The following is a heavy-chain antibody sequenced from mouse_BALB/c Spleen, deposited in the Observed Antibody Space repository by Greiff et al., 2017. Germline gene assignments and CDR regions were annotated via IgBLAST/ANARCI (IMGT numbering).Heavy chain of an antibody. Sequence: QVQLQQSGAELVRPGTSVKVSCKASGYAFTNYLIEWVKQRPGQGLEWIGVINPGSGGTNYNEKFKGKATLTADKSSSTAYMQLSSLTSDDSAVYFCARMGLYFDYWGQGTTLTVSS. CDR2: INPGSGGT. CDR1: GYAFTNYL. V-gene: IGHV1-54*01. CDR3: ARMGLYFDY. J-gene: IGHJ2*01.